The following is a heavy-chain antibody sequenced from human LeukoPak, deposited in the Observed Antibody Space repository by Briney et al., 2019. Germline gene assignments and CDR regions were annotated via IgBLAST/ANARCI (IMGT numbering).Heavy chain of an antibody. D-gene: IGHD1/OR15-1a*01. CDR1: GFTFSTFG. CDR3: AKINNDDDY. Sequence: WGSLSLSCAASGFTFSTFGIHWVRQAPGKGLEWVAAISPDGNIDYYTYSVNGRFTISRDNSKNMIYLQMNSLRGEDSAVYYCAKINNDDDYWGQGTLVTVSS. V-gene: IGHV3-30*18. CDR2: ISPDGNID. J-gene: IGHJ4*02.